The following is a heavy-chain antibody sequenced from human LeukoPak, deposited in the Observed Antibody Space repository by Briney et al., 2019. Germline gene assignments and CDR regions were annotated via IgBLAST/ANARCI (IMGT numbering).Heavy chain of an antibody. CDR1: GFTFSSLA. Sequence: GGSLRLFCAASGFTFSSLAMSWVRQAPGRGLEWVSAISGSGGSTYYADSVKGRFTISRDNSKNTLYLQMNSLRGEDTAVYYCARRYSYGPFDYWGQGTLVTVSS. V-gene: IGHV3-23*01. J-gene: IGHJ4*02. D-gene: IGHD5-18*01. CDR3: ARRYSYGPFDY. CDR2: ISGSGGST.